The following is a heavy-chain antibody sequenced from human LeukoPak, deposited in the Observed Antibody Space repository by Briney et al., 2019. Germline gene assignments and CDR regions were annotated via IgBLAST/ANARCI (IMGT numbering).Heavy chain of an antibody. V-gene: IGHV3-30*18. CDR1: GFTFSSYG. D-gene: IGHD3-22*01. Sequence: GGSLRLSCAASGFTFSSYGMHWVRQAPGKGLEWVAVISYDGSNKYYADSVKGRFAISRDNSKNTLYMRMNSLRAEDTAVYYCAKVYYYDSSGYSDAFDIWGQGTMVTVSS. J-gene: IGHJ3*02. CDR3: AKVYYYDSSGYSDAFDI. CDR2: ISYDGSNK.